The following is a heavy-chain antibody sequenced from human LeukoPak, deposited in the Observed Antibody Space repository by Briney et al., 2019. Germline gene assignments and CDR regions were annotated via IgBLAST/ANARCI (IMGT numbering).Heavy chain of an antibody. D-gene: IGHD2/OR15-2a*01. Sequence: SETLSLTCTVSGGSISSHHWSLIRQPPGKGLEWIGCIYNSGTPKYNPSLKSRVTISLDTSKNQFSLKLSSVTAADTAVYYCASLGDTVYLFDYWGQGTLVAVSS. CDR2: IYNSGTP. CDR1: GGSISSHH. V-gene: IGHV4-59*11. J-gene: IGHJ4*01. CDR3: ASLGDTVYLFDY.